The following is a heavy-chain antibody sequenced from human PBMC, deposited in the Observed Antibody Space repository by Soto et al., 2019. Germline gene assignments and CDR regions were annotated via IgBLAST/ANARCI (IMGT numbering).Heavy chain of an antibody. CDR1: GGSISSYY. CDR3: ARQGFGPLHGLVDV. V-gene: IGHV4-59*08. J-gene: IGHJ6*02. D-gene: IGHD3-10*01. CDR2: VQHSWGS. Sequence: QVQLQESGPGLVKPSETLSLSCTVSGGSISSYYWSWFRQSPGKRMEWIGYVQHSWGSSYNPSLQSRVAISRDTSKRQFSLKVTSVTATDTAVYYCARQGFGPLHGLVDVWGQGTTVTVSS.